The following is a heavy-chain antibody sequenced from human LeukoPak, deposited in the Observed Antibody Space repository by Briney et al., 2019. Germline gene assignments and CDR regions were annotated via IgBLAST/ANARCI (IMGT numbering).Heavy chain of an antibody. J-gene: IGHJ6*03. V-gene: IGHV3-48*01. CDR1: GFTFSSYS. CDR3: ARDPQEYYDILSGSYYMDV. Sequence: GGSLRLSCAASGFTFSSYSMTWVRQAPGKGLEWVSYITYSSSTIYYADSVKGRFTISRDNAKNSLYLQMNSLRVDDTAVYYCARDPQEYYDILSGSYYMDVWGKGTTVTISS. D-gene: IGHD3-9*01. CDR2: ITYSSSTI.